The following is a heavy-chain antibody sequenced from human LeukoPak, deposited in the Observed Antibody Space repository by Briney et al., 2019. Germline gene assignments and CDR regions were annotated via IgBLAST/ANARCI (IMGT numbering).Heavy chain of an antibody. Sequence: GGSLRLSCAASGFTFSNYGMHWVRQAPGKRLEWVAFIRYDGNNKYYADSVKGRFTISRDNSKNTLYLQMSSLRAEDTAVYYCAKGRRGSGWYYILDYWGQGTLVTVSS. J-gene: IGHJ4*02. V-gene: IGHV3-30*02. D-gene: IGHD6-19*01. CDR2: IRYDGNNK. CDR1: GFTFSNYG. CDR3: AKGRRGSGWYYILDY.